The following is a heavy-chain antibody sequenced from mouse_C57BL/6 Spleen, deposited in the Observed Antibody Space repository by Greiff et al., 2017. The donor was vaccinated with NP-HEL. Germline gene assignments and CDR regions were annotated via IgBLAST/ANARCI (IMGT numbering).Heavy chain of an antibody. CDR2: IDPEDGET. CDR3: AREGDGNYFFDY. Sequence: EVQLQQSGAELVKPGASVKLSCTASGFNIKDYYMHWVKQRTEQGLEWIGRIDPEDGETKYAPKFQGKATLTADTSSNTAYLQLSSLTSEDTAVYYCAREGDGNYFFDYWGQGTTLTVSS. CDR1: GFNIKDYY. J-gene: IGHJ2*01. V-gene: IGHV14-2*01. D-gene: IGHD2-1*01.